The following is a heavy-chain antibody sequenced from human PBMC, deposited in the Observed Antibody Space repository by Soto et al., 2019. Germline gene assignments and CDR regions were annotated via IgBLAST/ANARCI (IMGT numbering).Heavy chain of an antibody. D-gene: IGHD3-9*01. V-gene: IGHV3-74*01. CDR2: CNGDGSTT. Sequence: GGSLRLSCAASGFTFSRYWMHWVRQAPGKGLLWVSRCNGDGSTTAYADSVEGRFTIARDNADNTLYLQMNSLRAEDTAVYYCARAEDSDILTGCFDYWGQGSPVTVS. CDR3: ARAEDSDILTGCFDY. CDR1: GFTFSRYW. J-gene: IGHJ4*02.